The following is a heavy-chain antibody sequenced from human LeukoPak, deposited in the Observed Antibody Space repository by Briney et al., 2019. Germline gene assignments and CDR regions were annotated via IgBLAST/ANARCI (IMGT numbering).Heavy chain of an antibody. J-gene: IGHJ4*02. CDR3: ARPGQSSWWVYVNY. D-gene: IGHD2-15*01. CDR2: IHTSGST. CDR1: GGFSSFYY. Sequence: SETLSLTCTVSGGFSSFYYWTWIRQPPGKGLEWIGNIHTSGSTDYSPSLKSRVTMSIDTSKNQFSLRLSSVTAADTAVYYCARPGQSSWWVYVNYWGQGTLVTVSS. V-gene: IGHV4-4*09.